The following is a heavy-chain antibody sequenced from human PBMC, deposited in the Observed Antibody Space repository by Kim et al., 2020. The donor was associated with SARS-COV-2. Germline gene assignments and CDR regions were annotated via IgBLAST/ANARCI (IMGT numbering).Heavy chain of an antibody. D-gene: IGHD3-10*01. CDR3: ARPSSSHFDF. Sequence: GGSLRLSCAASGFVFRNFGIHWVRQAPGKGLEWVAFISNDGTFTFYADSVKGRFTISRDYSKNIVYLQMDSLSTGDSAIYYCARPSSSHFDFWGQGTLVT. J-gene: IGHJ4*02. V-gene: IGHV3-30*12. CDR1: GFVFRNFG. CDR2: ISNDGTFT.